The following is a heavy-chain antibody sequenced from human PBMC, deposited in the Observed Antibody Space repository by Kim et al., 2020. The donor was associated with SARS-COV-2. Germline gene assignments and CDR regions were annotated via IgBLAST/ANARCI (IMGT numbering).Heavy chain of an antibody. J-gene: IGHJ5*02. CDR3: ARGRRSVGLYCSSTSCYTNWFDP. Sequence: SETLSLTCAVYGGSFSGYYWSWIRQPPGKGLEWIGEINHSGSTNYNPSLKSRVTISVDTSKNQFSLKLSSVTAADTAVYYCARGRRSVGLYCSSTSCYTNWFDPWGQGTLVTVSS. CDR2: INHSGST. V-gene: IGHV4-34*01. D-gene: IGHD2-2*02. CDR1: GGSFSGYY.